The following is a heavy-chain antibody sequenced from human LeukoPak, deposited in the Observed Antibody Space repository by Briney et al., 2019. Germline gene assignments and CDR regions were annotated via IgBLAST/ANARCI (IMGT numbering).Heavy chain of an antibody. D-gene: IGHD3-22*01. J-gene: IGHJ4*02. CDR3: ARDAPDDSSGYYFDY. CDR1: GYTFTSYG. V-gene: IGHV1-18*01. Sequence: GASVKVSCKASGYTFTSYGICWVRQAPGQGLEWMGGISAYNGNTNYAQKLQGRVTMTTDTSASTVYMELSSLRSEDTAVYYCARDAPDDSSGYYFDYWGQGTLVTVSS. CDR2: ISAYNGNT.